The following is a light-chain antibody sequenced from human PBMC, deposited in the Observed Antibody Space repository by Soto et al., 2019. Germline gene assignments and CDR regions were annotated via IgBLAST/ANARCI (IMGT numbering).Light chain of an antibody. CDR1: QSVSSIY. CDR2: GAS. Sequence: EIVLTQSPGTLSLSPGERATLSCRASQSVSSIYLGWDQQKPGQAPRLLIYGASSRATGIPDRFSGSGSGTDFTLTISRLEPEDFAVYYCQQYGDSTGWTFGQGTKVEIK. V-gene: IGKV3-20*01. J-gene: IGKJ1*01. CDR3: QQYGDSTGWT.